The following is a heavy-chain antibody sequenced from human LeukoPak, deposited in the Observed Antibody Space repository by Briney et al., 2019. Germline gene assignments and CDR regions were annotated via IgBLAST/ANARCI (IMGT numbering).Heavy chain of an antibody. Sequence: KPGGSLRLSCAASGFTFSDYYMSWIRQAPGKGLEWVSYISSSGSTIYYADSVRGRFTISRDNGKKSVYLQMNSLTAEDTAVYYCAGGLDIAVAGPGGYFDYWGQGTLVTVSS. V-gene: IGHV3-11*01. CDR1: GFTFSDYY. J-gene: IGHJ4*02. CDR2: ISSSGSTI. CDR3: AGGLDIAVAGPGGYFDY. D-gene: IGHD6-19*01.